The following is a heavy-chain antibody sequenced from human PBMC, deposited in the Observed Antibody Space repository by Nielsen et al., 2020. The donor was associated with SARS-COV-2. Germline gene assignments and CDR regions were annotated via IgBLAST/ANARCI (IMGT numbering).Heavy chain of an antibody. J-gene: IGHJ4*02. CDR1: GFTFDDYA. Sequence: SLKISCAASGFTFDDYAMHWVRQAPGKGLEWVSGISWNSGSIGYADSVKGRFTISRDNAKNSLYLQMNSLRAEDTALYYCAKLEGPTDYWGQGTLVTVSS. V-gene: IGHV3-9*01. CDR3: AKLEGPTDY. CDR2: ISWNSGSI. D-gene: IGHD3-3*01.